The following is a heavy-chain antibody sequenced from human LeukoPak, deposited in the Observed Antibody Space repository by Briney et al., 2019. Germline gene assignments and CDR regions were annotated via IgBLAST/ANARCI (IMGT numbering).Heavy chain of an antibody. CDR3: ARDRTVYYDSSGYYF. J-gene: IGHJ4*02. V-gene: IGHV1-2*02. CDR2: INPNSGGT. Sequence: ASVKVSCKASGYTFTSYYMHWVRQAPGQGLEWMGWINPNSGGTNYAQKFQGRVTMTRDTSISTAYMELSRLRSDDTAVYYCARDRTVYYDSSGYYFWGQGTLVTVSS. CDR1: GYTFTSYY. D-gene: IGHD3-22*01.